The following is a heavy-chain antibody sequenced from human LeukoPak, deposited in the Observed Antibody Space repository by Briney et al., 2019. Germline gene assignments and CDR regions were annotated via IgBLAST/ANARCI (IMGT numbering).Heavy chain of an antibody. Sequence: GGSLRLSCAASGFTFSSYGMHWVRQAPGKGLEWVALIWFDGSNKYYADSVKGRFTISRDNSKNTLYLRMNSLRAEDTAVYYCARGVGDSSGYYYYFDYWGQGTLVTVSS. CDR2: IWFDGSNK. CDR3: ARGVGDSSGYYYYFDY. D-gene: IGHD3-22*01. CDR1: GFTFSSYG. V-gene: IGHV3-33*01. J-gene: IGHJ4*02.